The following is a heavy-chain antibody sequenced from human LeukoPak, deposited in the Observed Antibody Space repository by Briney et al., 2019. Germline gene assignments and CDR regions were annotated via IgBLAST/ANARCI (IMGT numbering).Heavy chain of an antibody. CDR1: GFTFSSYG. V-gene: IGHV3-30*02. J-gene: IGHJ4*02. Sequence: GGSLRLSCAASGFTFSSYGMHWVRQAPGKGLEWVAFIRYDGSNKYYADSVKGRFTISRDNSKNTLYLQMNSLRAEDTYVYYCAKYPATSTVTYYFDYWGQGTLVTVSS. D-gene: IGHD4-17*01. CDR3: AKYPATSTVTYYFDY. CDR2: IRYDGSNK.